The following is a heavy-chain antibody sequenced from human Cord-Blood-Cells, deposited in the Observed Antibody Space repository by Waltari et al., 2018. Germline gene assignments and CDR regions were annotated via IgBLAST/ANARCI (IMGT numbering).Heavy chain of an antibody. Sequence: QLQLQESGPGLVKPSETLSLTCTVPGGSISSSRYYWGWIRQPPGKGLEWIGSIYYSGSTYYNPSLKSRVTISVDTSKNQFSLKLSSVTAADTAVYYCARHDWGSGALNWFDPWGQGTLVTVSS. CDR2: IYYSGST. CDR3: ARHDWGSGALNWFDP. J-gene: IGHJ5*02. CDR1: GGSISSSRYY. D-gene: IGHD7-27*01. V-gene: IGHV4-39*01.